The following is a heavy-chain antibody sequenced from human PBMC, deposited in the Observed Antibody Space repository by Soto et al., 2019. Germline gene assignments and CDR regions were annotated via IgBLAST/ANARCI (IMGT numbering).Heavy chain of an antibody. D-gene: IGHD2-21*01. CDR1: GGSVSGVDYF. CDR3: AREERKGIISWFDP. Sequence: SEALSLTCTVSGGSVSGVDYFWSWIRQSPGKGLEWIGYIYYTGITHLNPSLKSRLTMAVDTSKNEFSLKLTSVSAADTAVYFCAREERKGIISWFDPWGQGTPVTVSS. V-gene: IGHV4-30-4*01. J-gene: IGHJ5*02. CDR2: IYYTGIT.